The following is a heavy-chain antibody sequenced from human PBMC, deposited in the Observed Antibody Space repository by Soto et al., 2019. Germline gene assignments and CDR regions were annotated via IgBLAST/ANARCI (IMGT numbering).Heavy chain of an antibody. CDR2: ITSSGGRT. Sequence: GGSLRLSCAASGFTFSSYAMSWVRQAPGKGLEWVSAITSSGGRTYYADSVKGRFTISRDNSKNTLYLQMNSLRAEDTAIYYCAKDPNPISSTWSYYFDYWGQGTLVTVSS. CDR1: GFTFSSYA. J-gene: IGHJ4*02. D-gene: IGHD6-13*01. V-gene: IGHV3-23*01. CDR3: AKDPNPISSTWSYYFDY.